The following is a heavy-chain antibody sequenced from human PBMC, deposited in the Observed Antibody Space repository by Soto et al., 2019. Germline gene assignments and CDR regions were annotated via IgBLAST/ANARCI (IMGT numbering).Heavy chain of an antibody. CDR3: ARARRGGLTIFGVDPMGCCDY. D-gene: IGHD3-3*01. J-gene: IGHJ4*01. Sequence: ASVKVSCKASGYTFTSYYMHWVRQAPGQGLEWMGIINPSGGSTSYAQKFQGRVTMTRDTSTSTVYMELSSLRSEDTVVYYCARARRGGLTIFGVDPMGCCDYWG. V-gene: IGHV1-46*01. CDR1: GYTFTSYY. CDR2: INPSGGST.